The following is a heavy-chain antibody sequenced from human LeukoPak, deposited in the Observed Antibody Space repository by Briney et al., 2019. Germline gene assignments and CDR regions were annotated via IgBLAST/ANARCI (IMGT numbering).Heavy chain of an antibody. J-gene: IGHJ5*02. CDR3: ARGYYYGSGGQNWFDP. V-gene: IGHV1-2*02. D-gene: IGHD3-10*01. CDR1: GYTFTGYY. Sequence: GASVKVSCKASGYTFTGYYMHWVRQAPGQGLEWMGWINPNSGGTNYAQKFQGRVTMTRDTSISTAYMELSRLRSEDTAVYYCARGYYYGSGGQNWFDPWGQGTLVTVSS. CDR2: INPNSGGT.